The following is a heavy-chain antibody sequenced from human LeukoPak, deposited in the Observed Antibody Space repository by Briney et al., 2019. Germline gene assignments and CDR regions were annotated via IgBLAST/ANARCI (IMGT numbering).Heavy chain of an antibody. D-gene: IGHD1-26*01. CDR2: ISYDGSNK. CDR1: GFTFSSYA. J-gene: IGHJ4*02. V-gene: IGHV3-30-3*01. Sequence: GGSLRLSCAASGFTFSSYAMHWVRQAPGKGLEWVAVISYDGSNKYYADSVKGRFTISRDNSKNTLYLQMNSLRAEDTAVYYCARARSVGATYFDYWGQGTLVTVSS. CDR3: ARARSVGATYFDY.